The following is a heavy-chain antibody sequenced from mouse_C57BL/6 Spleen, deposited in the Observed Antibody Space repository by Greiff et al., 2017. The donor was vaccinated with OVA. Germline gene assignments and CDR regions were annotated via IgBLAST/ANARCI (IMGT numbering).Heavy chain of an antibody. CDR3: ARLLEDY. J-gene: IGHJ2*01. CDR2: IYPGDGDT. CDR1: GYAFSSSW. Sequence: QVQLQQSGPELVKPGASVKISCKASGYAFSSSWMNWVKQRPGKGLEWIGRIYPGDGDTNYNGKFKGKATLTADKSSSTADMQLSSLTSEDSAVYFCARLLEDYWGQGTTLTVSS. V-gene: IGHV1-82*01.